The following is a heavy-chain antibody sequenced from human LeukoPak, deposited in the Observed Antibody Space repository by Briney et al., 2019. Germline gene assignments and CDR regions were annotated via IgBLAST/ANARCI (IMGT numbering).Heavy chain of an antibody. D-gene: IGHD3-10*01. J-gene: IGHJ5*02. CDR2: IKSKTDGGTT. Sequence: GGSLRLSCAASGFTFSNAWMSWVRQAPGKGLEWVDRIKSKTDGGTTDYAAPVKGRFTISRDDSKNTLYLQMNSLKTEDTAVYYCTRGYWLDPWGQGTLVTVSS. CDR3: TRGYWLDP. V-gene: IGHV3-15*01. CDR1: GFTFSNAW.